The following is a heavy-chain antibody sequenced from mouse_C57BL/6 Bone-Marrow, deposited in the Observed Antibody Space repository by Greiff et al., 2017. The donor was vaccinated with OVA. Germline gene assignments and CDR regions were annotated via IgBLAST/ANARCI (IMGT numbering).Heavy chain of an antibody. Sequence: EVQLVESGAELVRPGASVKLSCTASGFNIKDDYMHWVKQRPEQGLEWIGWIDPENGDTEYASKFQGKATITADTSSNTAYLQLSSLTSEDTAVYYCTEGYYFDYWGQGTPPTVSS. V-gene: IGHV14-4*01. J-gene: IGHJ2*01. CDR1: GFNIKDDY. CDR2: IDPENGDT. CDR3: TEGYYFDY.